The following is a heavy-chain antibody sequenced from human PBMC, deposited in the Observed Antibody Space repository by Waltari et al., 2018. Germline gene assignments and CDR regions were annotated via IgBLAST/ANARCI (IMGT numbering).Heavy chain of an antibody. J-gene: IGHJ3*01. CDR1: AVSITSRRHY. Sequence: QLQLQESGPGLVKPSETLSLNCRVSAVSITSRRHYWGWIRQPPGQGLEWIGTMSYSGATYSSPSLMSRVTISRDTSKNQLSLKLGSVTAADTALYYCATYIGASLGTAAFDVWGQGTLVTVSS. D-gene: IGHD5-12*01. CDR2: MSYSGAT. V-gene: IGHV4-39*01. CDR3: ATYIGASLGTAAFDV.